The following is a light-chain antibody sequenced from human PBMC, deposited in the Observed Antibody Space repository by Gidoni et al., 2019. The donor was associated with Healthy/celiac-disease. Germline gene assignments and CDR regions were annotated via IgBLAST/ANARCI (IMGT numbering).Light chain of an antibody. CDR3: SSYTSSSTLGV. V-gene: IGLV2-14*01. CDR1: SSDVGGYNY. CDR2: EVS. Sequence: QSALTQPASVSGSPGQSIPISCTGTSSDVGGYNYVSWYQQHPGKAPKLMIYEVSNRPSGVPDRFAGSKSGNTASLTISGIQAEDEADYYCSSYTSSSTLGVFGGGTKLTVL. J-gene: IGLJ3*02.